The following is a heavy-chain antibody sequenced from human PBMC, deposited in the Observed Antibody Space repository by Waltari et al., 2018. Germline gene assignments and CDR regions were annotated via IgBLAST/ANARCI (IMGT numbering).Heavy chain of an antibody. CDR1: GGSISSSS. CDR2: IYYSGST. V-gene: IGHV4-59*01. J-gene: IGHJ4*02. Sequence: QVQLQESGPGLVKPSETLSLTCTVSGGSISSSSWSWIRQPPGKGLEWIEYIYYSGSTNYNPSLKSRVTISVDTSKNQFSLKLSSVTAADTAVYYCAREGGYSGYDFKDWGQGTLVTVSS. CDR3: AREGGYSGYDFKD. D-gene: IGHD5-12*01.